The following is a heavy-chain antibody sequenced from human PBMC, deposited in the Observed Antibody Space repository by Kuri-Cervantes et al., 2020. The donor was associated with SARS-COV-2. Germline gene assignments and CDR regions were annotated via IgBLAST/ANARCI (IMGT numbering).Heavy chain of an antibody. CDR2: ISGSGGST. CDR1: GFTFSSYA. J-gene: IGHJ2*01. V-gene: IGHV3-23*01. CDR3: AGNPTYGDYPYWYFDL. D-gene: IGHD4-17*01. Sequence: GESLKISCAASGFTFSSYAMSWVRQAPGKGLEWVSAISGSGGSTYYADSVKGRFTISRDNSKNTLYLQMNSLRAEDTAVYYCAGNPTYGDYPYWYFDLWGRGTLVTVSS.